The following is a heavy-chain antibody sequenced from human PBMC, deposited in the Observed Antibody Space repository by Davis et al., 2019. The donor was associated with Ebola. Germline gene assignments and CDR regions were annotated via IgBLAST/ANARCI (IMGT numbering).Heavy chain of an antibody. J-gene: IGHJ4*02. V-gene: IGHV3-30*02. CDR1: GFTFSSYG. CDR2: IRYDGSNK. CDR3: AKRGYGGYDPYFDY. D-gene: IGHD5-12*01. Sequence: PGGSLRLSCAASGFTFSSYGMHWVRQAPGKGLEWVAFIRYDGSNKYYADSVKGRFTISRDDSKNTLYLQMNSLRAEDTAVYYCAKRGYGGYDPYFDYWGQGTQVTVSS.